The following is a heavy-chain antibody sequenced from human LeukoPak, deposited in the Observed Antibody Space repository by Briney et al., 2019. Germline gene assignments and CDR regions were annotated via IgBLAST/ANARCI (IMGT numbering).Heavy chain of an antibody. V-gene: IGHV4-61*02. D-gene: IGHD2-21*01. Sequence: SQTLPLPCTVSGGSTSSGSYYWCWIRPPAGKGLEWIVRLYTSGRTKYNPSHKSRVTISVDTSKNQFSLKLSSVTVADTAVYYCARDSMVVANYYYDSGMDVWGQGTTVTVSS. CDR1: GGSTSSGSYY. J-gene: IGHJ6*02. CDR2: LYTSGRT. CDR3: ARDSMVVANYYYDSGMDV.